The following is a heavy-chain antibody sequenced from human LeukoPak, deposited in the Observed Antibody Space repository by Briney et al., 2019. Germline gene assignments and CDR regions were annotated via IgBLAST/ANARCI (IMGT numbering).Heavy chain of an antibody. CDR3: ARDARVEEQQLVVFDY. J-gene: IGHJ4*02. Sequence: GASVKVSCKVSGYTLTELSMHWVRQAPGKGLEWMGGFDPEDGETIYAQKFQGRVTMTEDTSTDTAYMELSRLRSDDTAVYYCARDARVEEQQLVVFDYWGQGTLVTVSS. CDR2: FDPEDGET. V-gene: IGHV1-24*01. D-gene: IGHD6-13*01. CDR1: GYTLTELS.